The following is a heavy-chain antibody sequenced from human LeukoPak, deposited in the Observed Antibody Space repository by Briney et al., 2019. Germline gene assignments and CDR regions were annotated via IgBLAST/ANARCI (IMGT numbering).Heavy chain of an antibody. CDR3: AELGITMIGGV. CDR1: GFTFSSYE. Sequence: GVSLRLSCAASGFTFSSYEMNWVRQAPGKGLEWVSYISSSGSTIYYADSVKGRFTISRDNTKNSLYLQMNRRRAEDTAVYCCAELGITMIGGVWGEGTTVTISS. CDR2: ISSSGSTI. J-gene: IGHJ6*04. V-gene: IGHV3-48*03. D-gene: IGHD3-10*02.